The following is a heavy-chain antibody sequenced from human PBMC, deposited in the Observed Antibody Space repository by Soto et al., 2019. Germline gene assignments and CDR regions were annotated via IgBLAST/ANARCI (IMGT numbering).Heavy chain of an antibody. CDR3: VKDIHFLGIWYFDL. Sequence: EQLAESGGGVVQSGRSLRLSCEASGFTFSSFGMHWVRQAPGKGLEWVAVISYDGSDTYFADSVKGRFTISRDNSKNTVYLQMMSLRVEDTAVYYCVKDIHFLGIWYFDLWGRGSLVSVSS. CDR2: ISYDGSDT. CDR1: GFTFSSFG. V-gene: IGHV3-30*18. D-gene: IGHD3-16*01. J-gene: IGHJ2*01.